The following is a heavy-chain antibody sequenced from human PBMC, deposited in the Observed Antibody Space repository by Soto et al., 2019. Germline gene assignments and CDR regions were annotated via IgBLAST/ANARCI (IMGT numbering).Heavy chain of an antibody. Sequence: GGSLRLSCAASGFTFSTYWMNWVRQAPGKGLEWVANIKQDGSEKYYVDSVKGRFAISRDNAKNSLYLQMNSLRAEDTAVYYCARDSSGWYDHWGQGTLVTVSS. CDR1: GFTFSTYW. CDR3: ARDSSGWYDH. J-gene: IGHJ5*02. V-gene: IGHV3-7*01. D-gene: IGHD3-22*01. CDR2: IKQDGSEK.